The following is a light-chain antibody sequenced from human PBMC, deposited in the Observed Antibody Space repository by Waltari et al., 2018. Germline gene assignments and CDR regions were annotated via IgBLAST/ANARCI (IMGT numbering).Light chain of an antibody. Sequence: DIPITQSPSTLVASVGRRVNITCRASQTISSWVAWYQQKPGKAPKLLIYKASSLESGVSSRFSGSGSGTEFTLTISSLQPDDFATYYCQQYNSYWTFGQGTKVEVK. CDR1: QTISSW. CDR3: QQYNSYWT. J-gene: IGKJ1*01. V-gene: IGKV1-5*03. CDR2: KAS.